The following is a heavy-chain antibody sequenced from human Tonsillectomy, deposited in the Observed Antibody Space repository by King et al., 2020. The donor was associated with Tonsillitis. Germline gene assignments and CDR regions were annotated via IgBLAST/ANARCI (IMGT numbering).Heavy chain of an antibody. CDR3: ARDYDFWSGYQNAFDI. J-gene: IGHJ3*02. Sequence: VQLVESGGGVVQPGRSLRLSCAASGFTFSSYGMHWVRQAPGKGLVWVAVICYDGSNKYYAEAVKGRFSIARENSKNTLFLQMNSLRAEDTAVYYCARDYDFWSGYQNAFDIWGQGTMVTVSS. D-gene: IGHD3-3*01. CDR2: ICYDGSNK. CDR1: GFTFSSYG. V-gene: IGHV3-33*01.